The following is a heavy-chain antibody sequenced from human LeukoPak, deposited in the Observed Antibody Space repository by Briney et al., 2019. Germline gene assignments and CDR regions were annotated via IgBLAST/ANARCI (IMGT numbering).Heavy chain of an antibody. CDR2: ISRNSYT. V-gene: IGHV3-11*06. CDR1: GFTFSDYY. CDR3: ARMGIAAVGACYFDY. J-gene: IGHJ4*02. D-gene: IGHD6-13*01. Sequence: PGGSLRLSCAASGFTFSDYYMSWIRQAPGKGLEWVSYISRNSYTNYADSVKGRFTISTDNAKNSLYLQMASLRPEDTAVYYCARMGIAAVGACYFDYWGQGALVAVSS.